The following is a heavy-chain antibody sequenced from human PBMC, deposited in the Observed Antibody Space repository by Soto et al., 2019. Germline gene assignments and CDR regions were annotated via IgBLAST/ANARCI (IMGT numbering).Heavy chain of an antibody. Sequence: EVQLLESGGGLVQPGGSLRLSCAASGFTFSSYAMSWVRQAPGKGLEWVSVISGSGGSTYYADSVKGRFTISRDKSKNTLYLQMNSLRAEDTAVDYCARRSSGWYFDYWGQGTLVTVSS. CDR1: GFTFSSYA. CDR2: ISGSGGST. CDR3: ARRSSGWYFDY. V-gene: IGHV3-23*01. J-gene: IGHJ4*02. D-gene: IGHD6-19*01.